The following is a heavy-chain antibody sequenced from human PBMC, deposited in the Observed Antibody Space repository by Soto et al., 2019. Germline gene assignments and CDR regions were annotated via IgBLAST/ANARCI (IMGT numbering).Heavy chain of an antibody. CDR3: ARDPYCSSTSCYYRQTYYYYYGMDV. CDR1: GGSFSGYY. J-gene: IGHJ6*02. CDR2: INHSGST. Sequence: QVQLQQWGAGLLKPSETLSLTCAVYGGSFSGYYWSWIRQPPGKGLEWIGEINHSGSTNYNPSLKSRVTISVDTSKNQFSLKLSSVTAADTAVYYCARDPYCSSTSCYYRQTYYYYYGMDVWGQGTTVTVSS. V-gene: IGHV4-34*01. D-gene: IGHD2-2*01.